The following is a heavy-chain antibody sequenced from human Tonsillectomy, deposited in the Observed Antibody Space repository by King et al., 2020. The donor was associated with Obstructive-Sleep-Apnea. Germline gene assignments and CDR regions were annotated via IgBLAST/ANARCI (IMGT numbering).Heavy chain of an antibody. CDR1: GGSISNYY. Sequence: VQLQESGPGLVKPSETLFLTCTVSGGSISNYYWSWIRQPPGKGLEWIGYMYYSGNTNFNPSLKSRVTISAGTSKIQFSLRLSSVTAADTAVYYCARHRGVEDYGGYGDYFDYWGQGTLVTVSS. CDR2: MYYSGNT. CDR3: ARHRGVEDYGGYGDYFDY. D-gene: IGHD5-12*01. V-gene: IGHV4-59*08. J-gene: IGHJ4*02.